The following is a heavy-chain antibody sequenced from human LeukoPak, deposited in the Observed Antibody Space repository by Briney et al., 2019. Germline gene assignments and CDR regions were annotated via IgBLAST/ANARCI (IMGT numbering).Heavy chain of an antibody. J-gene: IGHJ5*02. D-gene: IGHD6-13*01. V-gene: IGHV4-59*08. CDR2: IYYSGST. CDR1: GGSISSYY. CDR3: ARSVGAAADWFDP. Sequence: PSETLSLTCTVSGGSISSYYWSWIRQPPGKGLEWIGYIYYSGSTNYNPSLKSRVTISVDTSKNQFSLKLSSVTAADTAVYCCARSVGAAADWFDPWGQGTLVTVSS.